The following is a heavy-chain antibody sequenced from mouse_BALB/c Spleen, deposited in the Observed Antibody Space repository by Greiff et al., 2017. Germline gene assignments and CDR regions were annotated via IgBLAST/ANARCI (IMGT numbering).Heavy chain of an antibody. CDR2: ISYSGST. CDR1: GYSITSDYA. D-gene: IGHD2-1*01. CDR3: ARGELPAMDY. Sequence: ESGPGLVQPSQSLSLTCTVTGYSITSDYAWNWIRQFPGNKLEWMGYISYSGSTSYNPSLKSRISITRDTSKNQFFLQLNSVTTEDTATYYCARGELPAMDYWGQGTSVTVSS. V-gene: IGHV3-2*02. J-gene: IGHJ4*01.